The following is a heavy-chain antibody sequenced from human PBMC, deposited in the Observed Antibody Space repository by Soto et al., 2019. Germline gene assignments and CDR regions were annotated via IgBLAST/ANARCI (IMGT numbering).Heavy chain of an antibody. CDR3: ARETYSEYSSGWYHEC. CDR1: GFTFSSYA. D-gene: IGHD6-19*01. V-gene: IGHV3-30-3*01. J-gene: IGHJ4*02. Sequence: QVQLVESGGGVVQPGRSLRLSCAASGFTFSSYAMHWVRQAPGKGLEWVAVISYDGSNKYYADSVKGRFTISRDNSKKXLYLQMNSLRAEETAVYYCARETYSEYSSGWYHECWGQGTLVTVSS. CDR2: ISYDGSNK.